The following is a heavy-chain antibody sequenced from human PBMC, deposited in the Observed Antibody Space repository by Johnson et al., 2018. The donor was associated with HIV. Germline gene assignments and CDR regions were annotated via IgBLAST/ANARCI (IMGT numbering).Heavy chain of an antibody. V-gene: IGHV3-30*02. CDR3: ARERSLNEYSSSWDAFDI. CDR1: GFTFRDYG. D-gene: IGHD6-6*01. CDR2: IQYDGSNK. Sequence: QVQLVESGGGVVQPRGSLRLSCAASGFTFRDYGMHWVRQAPGKGLEWVAFIQYDGSNKYYADSVKGRFTISRDNSKNTLYLQMNSLRAEDTAVYYCARERSLNEYSSSWDAFDIWGQGTMVTVSS. J-gene: IGHJ3*02.